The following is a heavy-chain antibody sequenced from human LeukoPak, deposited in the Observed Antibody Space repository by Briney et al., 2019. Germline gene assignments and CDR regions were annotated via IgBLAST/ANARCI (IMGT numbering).Heavy chain of an antibody. CDR2: IYYSGRT. J-gene: IGHJ5*02. Sequence: SETLSLTCTVSGGSIDSYYWSWIRQPPGKGLEWIGYIYYSGRTTYNPSLKSPVSLSIDTSKNQFSLELTSVTAADTAVYYCARVAYGSSWFDPWGQGTLVTVSS. CDR3: ARVAYGSSWFDP. D-gene: IGHD1-14*01. CDR1: GGSIDSYY. V-gene: IGHV4-59*01.